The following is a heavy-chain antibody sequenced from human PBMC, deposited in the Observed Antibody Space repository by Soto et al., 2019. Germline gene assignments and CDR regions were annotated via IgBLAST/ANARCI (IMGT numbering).Heavy chain of an antibody. CDR2: ISGSGGTP. Sequence: GGSLSLSCAASGFTFSYSAMSWVRQAPGRGLEWVSTISGSGGTPYYADSLKGRFTISRDNAKNALYLQMNSLRVEDTAVYYCAAYCYTMTCTHFHGYSWGQGTQVTVSS. CDR1: GFTFSYSA. CDR3: AAYCYTMTCTHFHGYS. D-gene: IGHD3-16*02. J-gene: IGHJ5*02. V-gene: IGHV3-23*01.